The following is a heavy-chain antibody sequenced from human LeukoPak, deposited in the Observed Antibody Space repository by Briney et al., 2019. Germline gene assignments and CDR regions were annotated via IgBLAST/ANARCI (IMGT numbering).Heavy chain of an antibody. CDR2: INPSGGST. V-gene: IGHV1-46*01. CDR3: ARALGWSMVRGVIVSTAFDY. Sequence: ASVKVSCKASGYTFTSYYMHWVRQAPGQGLEWMGIINPSGGSTSYAQKFQGRVTMTRDTSTSTVYMELSSLRSEDTAVYYCARALGWSMVRGVIVSTAFDYWGQGTLVTVSS. J-gene: IGHJ4*02. D-gene: IGHD3-10*01. CDR1: GYTFTSYY.